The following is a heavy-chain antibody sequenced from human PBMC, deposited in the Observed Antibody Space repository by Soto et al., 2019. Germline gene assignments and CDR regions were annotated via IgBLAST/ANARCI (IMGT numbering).Heavy chain of an antibody. V-gene: IGHV1-69*01. CDR2: IIPIFGTA. CDR3: AREDFFWGSYEVSGPGGWFDY. J-gene: IGHJ4*02. D-gene: IGHD3-16*01. CDR1: GGTFSSYA. Sequence: QVQLVQSGAEVKKPGSSVKVSCKASGGTFSSYAISWVRQAPGQGLEWMGGIIPIFGTANYAQKFQGRVTITADEFTSTAYMELSSLRSEEAAVYDCAREDFFWGSYEVSGPGGWFDYWGQGTLVNVSS.